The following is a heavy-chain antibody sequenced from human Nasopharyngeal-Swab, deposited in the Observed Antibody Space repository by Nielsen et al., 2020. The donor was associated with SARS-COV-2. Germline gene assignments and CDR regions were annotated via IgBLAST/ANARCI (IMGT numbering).Heavy chain of an antibody. CDR2: IYTSGSI. J-gene: IGHJ6*02. Sequence: SETLSLTCTVSGGSISSGSYYWSWIRQPAGKGLEWIGRIYTSGSINYNPSLKSRVTITVDTSKNQFSLKLSSVTAADTAVYYCARGQTYSSGWYSDYYYGMDVWGQGTTVTVSS. CDR3: ARGQTYSSGWYSDYYYGMDV. CDR1: GGSISSGSYY. V-gene: IGHV4-61*02. D-gene: IGHD6-19*01.